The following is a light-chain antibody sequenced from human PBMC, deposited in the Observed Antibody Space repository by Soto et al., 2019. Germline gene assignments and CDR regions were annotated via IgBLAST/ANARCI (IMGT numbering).Light chain of an antibody. CDR1: SSDVGGYNY. CDR3: CSYAGSDTYV. V-gene: IGLV2-11*01. J-gene: IGLJ1*01. CDR2: DVS. Sequence: QSALTQPRSVSASPGQSVTISCTGTSSDVGGYNYVSWYQQHPGKAPKLMIYDVSKRPSGVPDRFSGSKSGNTASLTISGLQAEDEADYYCCSYAGSDTYVFGSGTKVTVL.